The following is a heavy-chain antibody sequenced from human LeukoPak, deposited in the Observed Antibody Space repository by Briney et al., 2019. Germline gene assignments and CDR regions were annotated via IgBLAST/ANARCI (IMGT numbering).Heavy chain of an antibody. CDR2: IDGTSSNI. CDR3: ARRLAY. Sequence: GGSLGLSCEASGFTFSTYGMNWVRQAPGKGLEWVSYIDGTSSNIHYAESVRGRFTISRDNAKNTLFLQLNSLRAEDTAVYYCARRLAYWGQGTLVTVSS. J-gene: IGHJ4*02. CDR1: GFTFSTYG. V-gene: IGHV3-48*01.